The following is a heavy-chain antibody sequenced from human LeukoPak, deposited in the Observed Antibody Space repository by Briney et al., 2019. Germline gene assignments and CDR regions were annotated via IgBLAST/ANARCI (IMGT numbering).Heavy chain of an antibody. CDR2: SSGGGGGT. D-gene: IGHD5-18*01. V-gene: IGHV3-23*01. CDR3: AKDRSWIQPWYFEL. J-gene: IGHJ2*01. Sequence: PGGSLRLSCAGSGFTFGRYAVSGLRRARGKGLECGSASSGGGGGTYYADCVRGRFPISRDNSKNTVYLQMNSLRAEDTAVYYCAKDRSWIQPWYFELWGRGTLVTVSS. CDR1: GFTFGRYA.